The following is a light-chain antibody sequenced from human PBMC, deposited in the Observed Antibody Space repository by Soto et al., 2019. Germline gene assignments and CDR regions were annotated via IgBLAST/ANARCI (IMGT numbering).Light chain of an antibody. V-gene: IGKV1-5*03. Sequence: DIQMTQSPCTLSASVGDRVTITCRACQTISSWLAWYQQKPGKAPKLLIYKASSLESGVPSRFSGSGSGTEFTLTISSLQPDDFATYYCQQYNSYPWTFGQGTKVDIK. J-gene: IGKJ1*01. CDR3: QQYNSYPWT. CDR1: QTISSW. CDR2: KAS.